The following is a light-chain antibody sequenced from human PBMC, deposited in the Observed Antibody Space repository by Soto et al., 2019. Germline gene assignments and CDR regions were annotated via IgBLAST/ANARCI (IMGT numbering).Light chain of an antibody. CDR3: QQGGT. CDR1: QIVSSY. V-gene: IGKV3-11*01. Sequence: EIVLTQSPATLSLSPGERATLSCRASQIVSSYLGWYQQKPGKAPRLLIYDASNRATGIPARFSGSGSGTDFTLTISSLETEDFAVYYCQQGGTFGQGTKVEIK. CDR2: DAS. J-gene: IGKJ1*01.